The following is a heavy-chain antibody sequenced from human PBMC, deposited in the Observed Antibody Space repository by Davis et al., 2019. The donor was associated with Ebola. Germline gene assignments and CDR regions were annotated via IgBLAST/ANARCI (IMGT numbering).Heavy chain of an antibody. D-gene: IGHD6-19*01. CDR3: ATTQWLREFDN. V-gene: IGHV3-53*05. Sequence: GGSLRLSCTAFGFTVSSNHMSWVRQAPGKGLEWVSVIYDQSTAYADAVRGRFIISRDKSNNTLYLEMSSLRVDDTAVYYCATTQWLREFDNWGQGTLVTVSS. CDR2: IYDQST. J-gene: IGHJ4*02. CDR1: GFTVSSNH.